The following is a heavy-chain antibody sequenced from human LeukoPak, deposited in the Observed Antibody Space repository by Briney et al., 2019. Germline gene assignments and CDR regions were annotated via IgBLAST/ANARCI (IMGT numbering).Heavy chain of an antibody. J-gene: IGHJ4*02. D-gene: IGHD5-18*01. CDR2: INQDGSEE. Sequence: GGSLRLSCAFSGFTFNSFWMSWVRQAPGKGLEWVANINQDGSEEYYVDSVKGRFTISRGNAKSSLYLQMNSLRAGDTAVYYCARAGYTYVTLYYWGQGTLVTVSS. V-gene: IGHV3-7*01. CDR1: GFTFNSFW. CDR3: ARAGYTYVTLYY.